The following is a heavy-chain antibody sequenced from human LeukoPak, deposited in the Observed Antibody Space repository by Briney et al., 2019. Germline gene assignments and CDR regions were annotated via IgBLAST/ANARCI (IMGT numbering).Heavy chain of an antibody. CDR3: ARDLWSGYPDDY. CDR1: GYTFTGYY. Sequence: PGASVKVSCKASGYTFTGYYMHWVRQAPGQGLEWMGWINPNSGGINYAQKFQGRVTMTRDTSISTAYMELSRLRSDDTAVYYCARDLWSGYPDDYWGQGTLVTVSS. V-gene: IGHV1-2*02. J-gene: IGHJ4*02. CDR2: INPNSGGI. D-gene: IGHD3-3*01.